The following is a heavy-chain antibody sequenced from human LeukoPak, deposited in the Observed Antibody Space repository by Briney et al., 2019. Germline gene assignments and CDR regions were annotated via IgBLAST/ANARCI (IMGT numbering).Heavy chain of an antibody. Sequence: GGSLRLSCAGSGFTFSNYVMYWVRQAPGKGLEWVAVISYEGNKEDYAESVKGRFTISRDISKSTLFLQMNSLRVEDTAVYSCAREYFVGDSRGAPWFDPRGQGTLVTVSS. V-gene: IGHV3-30*04. D-gene: IGHD3-22*01. J-gene: IGHJ5*02. CDR2: ISYEGNKE. CDR1: GFTFSNYV. CDR3: AREYFVGDSRGAPWFDP.